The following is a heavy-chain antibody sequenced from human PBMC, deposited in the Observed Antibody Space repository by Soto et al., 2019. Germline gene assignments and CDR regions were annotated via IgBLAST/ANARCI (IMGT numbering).Heavy chain of an antibody. Sequence: QEQLVESGGGVVQPGRSLGLSCRVSGFTFINYAMHWVRQAPGKGLEWVALISGDGTNQYYADSVKGRFTISRDNSRNTLYLQMNSLRADDSAVYYCARHLSHLRTGWLDPWGQGTLVTVSS. CDR1: GFTFINYA. CDR2: ISGDGTNQ. V-gene: IGHV3-30-3*01. D-gene: IGHD7-27*01. CDR3: ARHLSHLRTGWLDP. J-gene: IGHJ5*02.